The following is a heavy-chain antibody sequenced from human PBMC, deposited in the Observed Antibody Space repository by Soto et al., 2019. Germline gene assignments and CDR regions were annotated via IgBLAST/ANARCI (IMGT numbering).Heavy chain of an antibody. D-gene: IGHD3-10*01. J-gene: IGHJ4*02. V-gene: IGHV1-18*04. CDR1: GYTFTSYG. CDR2: ISAYNGNT. Sequence: QVQLVQSGAEVKKPGALVKVSWKASGYTFTSYGISWVRQAPGQGLEWMGWISAYNGNTNYVQKLQGRVTMTTDPSTSTAYMELRSLRSDDTAVYYCARDRDYYGSGSSPFDYWCQGTLVTVSS. CDR3: ARDRDYYGSGSSPFDY.